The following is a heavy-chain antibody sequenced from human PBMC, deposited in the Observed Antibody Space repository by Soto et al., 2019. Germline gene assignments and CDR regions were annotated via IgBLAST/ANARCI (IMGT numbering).Heavy chain of an antibody. J-gene: IGHJ3*02. Sequence: SETLSLTCTVSGGSLSGGDHFCNWIRQRPGKGLEWIGYVYSSGTTFYNPSLRSRVSISLDTSKNQFSLDLRSVTAADTAVYYCAIQRDSSKFRDAFDIWGQGTAVTVSS. V-gene: IGHV4-31*03. D-gene: IGHD3-22*01. CDR2: VYSSGTT. CDR3: AIQRDSSKFRDAFDI. CDR1: GGSLSGGDHF.